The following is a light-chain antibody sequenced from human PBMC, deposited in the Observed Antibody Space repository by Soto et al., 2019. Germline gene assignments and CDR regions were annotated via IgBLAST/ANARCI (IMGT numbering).Light chain of an antibody. J-gene: IGKJ2*01. Sequence: DIVMTQSPDSLAVSLGERATINCKSSQSVLYSSNNKNYLAWYQQKPGQPPKLLIYWASTRESGVPDRFSGSGSGTDFTHTNSSLQAEDGAVYYCQQYYSTPRDFGQGTKLEIK. V-gene: IGKV4-1*01. CDR3: QQYYSTPRD. CDR1: QSVLYSSNNKNY. CDR2: WAS.